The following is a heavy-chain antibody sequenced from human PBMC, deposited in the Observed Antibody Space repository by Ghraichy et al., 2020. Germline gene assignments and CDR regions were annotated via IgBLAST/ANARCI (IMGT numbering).Heavy chain of an antibody. CDR2: IIPILGIA. CDR1: GGTFSSYA. V-gene: IGHV1-69*04. CDR3: ARDSPHGGYAFDI. J-gene: IGHJ3*02. Sequence: SVKVSCKASGGTFSSYAISWVRQAPGQGLEWMGRIIPILGIANYAQKFQGRVTITADKSMSTAYMELSSLRSEDTAVYYCARDSPHGGYAFDIWGQGTMVTVSS. D-gene: IGHD3-10*01.